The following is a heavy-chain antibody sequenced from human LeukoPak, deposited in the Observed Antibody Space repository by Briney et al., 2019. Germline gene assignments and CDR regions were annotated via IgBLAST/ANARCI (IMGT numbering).Heavy chain of an antibody. CDR1: GFTFDDYA. J-gene: IGHJ4*02. V-gene: IGHV3-9*01. D-gene: IGHD1-26*01. CDR2: ISWSSGSI. CDR3: AKDPGEMGANGVYFDY. Sequence: PGGSLRLSCAASGFTFDDYAMHWVRQAPGKGLEWVSGISWSSGSIGYADSVKGRFTISRDSAKNSLYLQMNSLRAEDTAVYYCAKDPGEMGANGVYFDYWGQGTLVTVSS.